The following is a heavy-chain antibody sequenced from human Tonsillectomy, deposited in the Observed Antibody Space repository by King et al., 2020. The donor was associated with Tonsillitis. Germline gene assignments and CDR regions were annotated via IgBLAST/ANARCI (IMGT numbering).Heavy chain of an antibody. D-gene: IGHD3-3*01. CDR1: EFTFSSYW. Sequence: VQLVESGGGLVQPGGSLRLSCAASEFTFSSYWMSWVRQAPGKGLEWVANIKQDGSARYYVDSVKGRFTISRDTAKNSLYLQRTSLRAEDTAVYYCAGDRGFDLWSGYDCWGQGTLVTVSS. CDR3: AGDRGFDLWSGYDC. J-gene: IGHJ4*02. V-gene: IGHV3-7*03. CDR2: IKQDGSAR.